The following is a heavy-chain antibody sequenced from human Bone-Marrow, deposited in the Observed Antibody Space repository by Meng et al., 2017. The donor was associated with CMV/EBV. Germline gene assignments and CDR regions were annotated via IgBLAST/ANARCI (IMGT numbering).Heavy chain of an antibody. V-gene: IGHV4-39*07. CDR3: ARGSFCSSANCYRAFYS. J-gene: IGHJ4*02. Sequence: SETLSLTCTVSGGAISSSSYYWGWIRQPPGKELEWIASIYYGGTTYYNPSLQSRVTLSVDTSKNQFSLKLNSVTAADTAVYYCARGSFCSSANCYRAFYSWGQGTLVTVSS. CDR2: IYYGGTT. CDR1: GGAISSSSYY. D-gene: IGHD2-2*01.